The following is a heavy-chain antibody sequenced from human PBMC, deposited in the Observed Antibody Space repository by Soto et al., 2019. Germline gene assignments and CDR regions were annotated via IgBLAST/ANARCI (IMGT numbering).Heavy chain of an antibody. J-gene: IGHJ3*02. CDR1: GYTFTSHY. V-gene: IGHV1-46*01. Sequence: GASVKVSCKASGYTFTSHYMHWVRQAPGQGLEWMGIINPSGGSTSYAQKFQGRVTMTRDTSTSTVYMELSSLRSEDTAVYYCARDRALRYFDWLPASGREGAFDICGQGTMVTVSS. CDR3: ARDRALRYFDWLPASGREGAFDI. D-gene: IGHD3-9*01. CDR2: INPSGGST.